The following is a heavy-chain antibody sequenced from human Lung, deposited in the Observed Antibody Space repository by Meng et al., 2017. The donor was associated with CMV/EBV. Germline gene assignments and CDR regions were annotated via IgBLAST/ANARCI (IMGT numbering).Heavy chain of an antibody. CDR1: GGSISSYY. J-gene: IGHJ6*02. CDR2: IYYSGST. Sequence: SETXSLXXTVSGGSISSYYWSWIRQPPGKGLEWIGYIYYSGSTNYNPSLKSRVTISVDTSKNQFSLKLSSVTAADTAVYYCARSDFWSGYGMDVWGQGTTVTVSS. V-gene: IGHV4-59*01. D-gene: IGHD3-3*01. CDR3: ARSDFWSGYGMDV.